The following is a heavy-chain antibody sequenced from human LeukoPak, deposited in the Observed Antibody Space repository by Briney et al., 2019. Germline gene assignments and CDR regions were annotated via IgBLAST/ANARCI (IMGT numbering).Heavy chain of an antibody. Sequence: GGSLRLSCAASGFTFSRYSMNWVRQAPGKGLEWVSYISSSNNTIYYADSVKGRFTISRDNSKTTLYLQMNSLRAEDTAVYYCATHPTSSVTWGQGILVTVSS. D-gene: IGHD6-19*01. CDR1: GFTFSRYS. V-gene: IGHV3-48*01. J-gene: IGHJ1*01. CDR3: ATHPTSSVT. CDR2: ISSSNNTI.